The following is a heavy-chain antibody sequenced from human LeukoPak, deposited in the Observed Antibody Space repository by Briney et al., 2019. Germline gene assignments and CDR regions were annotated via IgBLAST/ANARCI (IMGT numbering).Heavy chain of an antibody. Sequence: SETLSLTCAVYGGSFSGYYWSWIRQPPGKGLEWIGEINHSGSTNYNPSLKSRVTISVDTSKNQFSLKLSSVTAADTAVYYCARRRSSKYFDYWGQGTLVTVSS. CDR2: INHSGST. J-gene: IGHJ4*02. V-gene: IGHV4-34*01. D-gene: IGHD6-13*01. CDR3: ARRRSSKYFDY. CDR1: GGSFSGYY.